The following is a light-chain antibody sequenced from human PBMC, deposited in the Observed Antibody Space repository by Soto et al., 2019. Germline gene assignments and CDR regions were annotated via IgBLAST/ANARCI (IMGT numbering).Light chain of an antibody. CDR2: DTT. J-gene: IGLJ2*01. V-gene: IGLV1-51*01. CDR1: NSNIGNNF. Sequence: QSVLTQPPSVSAAPGQKVTISCSGSNSNIGNNFVSWYQLLPGTAPQLLIYDTTKRPSGIPDRFSGSKSGTSATLGITGLQTGDEADYYCGTWDYSLTAVVFGGGTKLTVL. CDR3: GTWDYSLTAVV.